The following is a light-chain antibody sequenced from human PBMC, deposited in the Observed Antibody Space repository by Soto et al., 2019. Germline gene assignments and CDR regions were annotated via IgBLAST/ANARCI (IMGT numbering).Light chain of an antibody. Sequence: QSVLTQSSSASASLGSSVKLTCTLSSGHSSYIIAWHQQQPGKAPRYLMKLEGSGSYNKGSGVPGRFSGSSSGADRYLTISNLQFEDEADYYCETWDSNTHTVFGGGTKLTVL. V-gene: IGLV4-60*02. CDR1: SGHSSYI. CDR2: LEGSGSY. J-gene: IGLJ3*02. CDR3: ETWDSNTHTV.